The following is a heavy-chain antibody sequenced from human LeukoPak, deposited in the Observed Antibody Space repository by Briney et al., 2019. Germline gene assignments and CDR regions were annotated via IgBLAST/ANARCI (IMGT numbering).Heavy chain of an antibody. CDR1: GFSFSSYA. CDR2: ISNDGSDK. Sequence: GGSLRLSCIASGFSFSSYAMHWVRQAPGKGLGWVAVISNDGSDKLYADSVKGRFTISRDNFKNTLYLQMNSLMSAEDTAVYYCARDASHSADYYFDSWGQGTLVTVSS. J-gene: IGHJ4*02. CDR3: ARDASHSADYYFDS. V-gene: IGHV3-30*04.